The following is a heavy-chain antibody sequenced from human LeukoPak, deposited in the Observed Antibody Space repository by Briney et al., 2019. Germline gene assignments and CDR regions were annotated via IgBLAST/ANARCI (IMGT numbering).Heavy chain of an antibody. D-gene: IGHD6-6*01. Sequence: GGSLRLSCAASGFTFSSYAMSWVRQASGKGLEWVSAISGSGGSTYYADSVKGRFTISRDNSKNTLYLQMNSLRAEDTAVYYCAGGYSSSSWSLFDYWGQGTLVTVSS. V-gene: IGHV3-23*01. CDR3: AGGYSSSSWSLFDY. CDR2: ISGSGGST. J-gene: IGHJ4*02. CDR1: GFTFSSYA.